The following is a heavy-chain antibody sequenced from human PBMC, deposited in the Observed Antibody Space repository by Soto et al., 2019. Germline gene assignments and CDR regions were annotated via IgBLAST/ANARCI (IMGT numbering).Heavy chain of an antibody. CDR3: VRDLPKVTHPFDY. J-gene: IGHJ4*02. D-gene: IGHD4-17*01. Sequence: GASVKVSCQASGYTLTTYAIHLVRPATGQRLEWMGWINTGNANTKYSQKFQGRLTITRETSATTAYMGLSSLRYEDTAVYYCVRDLPKVTHPFDYWGQGTLVTVS. V-gene: IGHV1-3*04. CDR1: GYTLTTYA. CDR2: INTGNANT.